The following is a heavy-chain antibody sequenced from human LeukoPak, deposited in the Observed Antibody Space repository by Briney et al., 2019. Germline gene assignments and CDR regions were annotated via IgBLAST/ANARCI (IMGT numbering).Heavy chain of an antibody. V-gene: IGHV3-33*01. CDR2: IWYDGSNK. Sequence: GGSLRLSCAASGFTFSSYGMHWVRQAPGKGLEWVAVIWYDGSNKYYADSVKGRFTISRDNSKNTLYLQMNSLRAEDTAVYYCARVVYGLYFDYWGQGTLVTVSS. CDR3: ARVVYGLYFDY. J-gene: IGHJ4*02. D-gene: IGHD4-17*01. CDR1: GFTFSSYG.